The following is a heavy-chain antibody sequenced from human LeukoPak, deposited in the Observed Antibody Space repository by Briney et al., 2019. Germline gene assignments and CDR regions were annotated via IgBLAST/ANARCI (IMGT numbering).Heavy chain of an antibody. Sequence: GGSLRLSCAASGFTFSSYSMNWVRQAPGKGLEWVSYISSSSSTIYYADSVKGRFTISRDNAKNSLYLQMNSLRAEDTAVYYCARDEQLDNYYYYYGMDVWGQGTTVTVSS. V-gene: IGHV3-48*01. CDR2: ISSSSSTI. CDR1: GFTFSSYS. J-gene: IGHJ6*02. CDR3: ARDEQLDNYYYYYGMDV. D-gene: IGHD6-13*01.